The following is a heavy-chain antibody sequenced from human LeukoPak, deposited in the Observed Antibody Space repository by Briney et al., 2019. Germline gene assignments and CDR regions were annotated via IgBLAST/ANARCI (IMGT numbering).Heavy chain of an antibody. CDR2: ISGSGGST. CDR1: GFTFSSYA. Sequence: GGSLRLSCAASGFTFSSYAMSWVRQAPGEGLEWVSAISGSGGSTYYADAVKGRFTISRDNSKNTLYLQMNSLRAEDTAVYYCAKAGSSGYYYRNWYFDLWGRGTLVTVSS. CDR3: AKAGSSGYYYRNWYFDL. D-gene: IGHD3-22*01. V-gene: IGHV3-23*01. J-gene: IGHJ2*01.